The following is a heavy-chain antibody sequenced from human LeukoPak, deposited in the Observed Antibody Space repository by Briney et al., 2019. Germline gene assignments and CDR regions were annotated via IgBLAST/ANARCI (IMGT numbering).Heavy chain of an antibody. Sequence: GGSLRLSCAVSGFTFSSYAMHWVRQAPGKGLEWVAVISYDGSNKYYADSVKGRFTISRDNSKNTLYLQMNSLRAEDTAVYYCARHPFRSGSYGYFQHWGQGTLVTVSS. CDR1: GFTFSSYA. D-gene: IGHD1-26*01. V-gene: IGHV3-30*04. J-gene: IGHJ1*01. CDR2: ISYDGSNK. CDR3: ARHPFRSGSYGYFQH.